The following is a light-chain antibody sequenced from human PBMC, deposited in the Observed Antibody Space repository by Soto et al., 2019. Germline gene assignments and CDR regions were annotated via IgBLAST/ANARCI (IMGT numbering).Light chain of an antibody. CDR1: RTINTY. J-gene: IGKJ4*01. Sequence: DVRMTQSPSSLSASVGDTITITCRASRTINTYLNWFHQKPGEPPRLLIYGASTLHDGVPSRFSGSGSGADFTLTISGQQPEDFASYHCQQTYSDISFGGGTKV. CDR3: QQTYSDIS. V-gene: IGKV1-39*01. CDR2: GAS.